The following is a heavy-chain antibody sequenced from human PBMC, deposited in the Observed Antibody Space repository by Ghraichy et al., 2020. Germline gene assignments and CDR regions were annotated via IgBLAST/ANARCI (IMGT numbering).Heavy chain of an antibody. CDR1: GYPFITYG. V-gene: IGHV1-18*01. CDR2: ITTRSGNT. J-gene: IGHJ5*02. CDR3: ARGINWFDP. Sequence: ASVKVSCKASGYPFITYGITWVRQAPGQGLEWMGWITTRSGNTQYARKFQGRVTMTTDTSTSTAYMELGSLRSDDTALYYCARGINWFDPWGQGTLVTVSS. D-gene: IGHD5-24*01.